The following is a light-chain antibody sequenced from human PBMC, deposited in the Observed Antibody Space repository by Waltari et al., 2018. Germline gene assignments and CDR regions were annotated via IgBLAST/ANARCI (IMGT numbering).Light chain of an antibody. CDR3: QQSYSTPLFT. Sequence: DIQMTQSPSSLSASVGDRVTITCRASQSISSYLNWYQQKPGKAPKLLIYSASSLQSAVPSRFSGSGSGTDFTLTISSLQPEDFATYYCQQSYSTPLFTFGPGTKVDIK. V-gene: IGKV1-39*01. CDR2: SAS. J-gene: IGKJ3*01. CDR1: QSISSY.